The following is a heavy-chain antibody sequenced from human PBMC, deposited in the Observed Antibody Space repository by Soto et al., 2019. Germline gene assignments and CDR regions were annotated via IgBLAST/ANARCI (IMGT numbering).Heavy chain of an antibody. Sequence: PSQTLSLTCAISGDSVSSNSAAWNWIRQSPSRGLEWLGRTYYRSKWYNDYAVSVKSRITINPDTSKNQFSLQLNSVTPEDTAVYYCARGCTNGVCYPSYHYGMDVWGQGTTVTVSS. J-gene: IGHJ6*02. CDR2: TYYRSKWYN. V-gene: IGHV6-1*01. D-gene: IGHD2-8*01. CDR1: GDSVSSNSAA. CDR3: ARGCTNGVCYPSYHYGMDV.